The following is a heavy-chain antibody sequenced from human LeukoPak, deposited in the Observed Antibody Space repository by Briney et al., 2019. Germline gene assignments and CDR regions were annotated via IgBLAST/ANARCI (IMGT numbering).Heavy chain of an antibody. Sequence: SVKVSCKASGGTFSSYAISWVRQAPGQGLEWMGEIIPIFGTANYAQKFQGRVTITADESTSTAYIELSSLRSEDTAVYYCAGTGTKTYYYDSSGYYYDWGQGTLVTVSS. CDR2: IIPIFGTA. CDR3: AGTGTKTYYYDSSGYYYD. J-gene: IGHJ4*02. CDR1: GGTFSSYA. D-gene: IGHD3-22*01. V-gene: IGHV1-69*01.